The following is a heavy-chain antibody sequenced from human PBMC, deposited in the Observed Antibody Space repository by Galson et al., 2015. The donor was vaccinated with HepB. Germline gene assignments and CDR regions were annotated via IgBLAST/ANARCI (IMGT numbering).Heavy chain of an antibody. CDR2: TYYRSKWYN. J-gene: IGHJ3*02. CDR1: GDSVSGNSAS. V-gene: IGHV6-1*01. Sequence: CAISGDSVSGNSASWNWIRQSPSRGLEWLGRTYYRSKWYNDYAASVKSRITINPDTSKNQFSLKLSSVTAADTAVYYCARGIVVVPAATRAGAFDIWGQGTMVTVSS. CDR3: ARGIVVVPAATRAGAFDI. D-gene: IGHD2-2*01.